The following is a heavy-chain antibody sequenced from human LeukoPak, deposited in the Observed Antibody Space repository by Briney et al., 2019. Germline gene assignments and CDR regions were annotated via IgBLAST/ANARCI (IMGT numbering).Heavy chain of an antibody. CDR2: IYTSGST. J-gene: IGHJ3*02. CDR1: GGSISSYY. CDR3: ASTAVVVAATSDAFDI. D-gene: IGHD2-15*01. V-gene: IGHV4-4*07. Sequence: SETLSLTCTVSGGSISSYYWSWIRQPAGKGLKWIGRIYTSGSTNYNPSLKSRVTMSVDTSKNQFSLKLSSVTAADTAVYYCASTAVVVAATSDAFDIWGQGTMVTVSS.